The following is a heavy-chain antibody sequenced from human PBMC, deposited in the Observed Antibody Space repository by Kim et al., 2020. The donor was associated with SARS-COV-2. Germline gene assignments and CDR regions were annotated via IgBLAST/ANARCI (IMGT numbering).Heavy chain of an antibody. D-gene: IGHD3-10*01. CDR3: ARDRHYYGSGSYLYYMDV. CDR2: IIPILGIA. V-gene: IGHV1-69*04. Sequence: VKVSCTASGGTFSTYAISWVRQAPGQGLEWMGRIIPILGIANYAQKFQGRVTITADKSTSTAYMELSSLRSEDTAVYYCARDRHYYGSGSYLYYMDVWGKGAPVTDSS. J-gene: IGHJ6*03. CDR1: GGTFSTYA.